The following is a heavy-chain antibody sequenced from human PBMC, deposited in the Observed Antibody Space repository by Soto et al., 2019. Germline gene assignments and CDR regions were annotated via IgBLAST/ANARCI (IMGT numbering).Heavy chain of an antibody. CDR3: ARVRSVIDDGDYMDAFDI. V-gene: IGHV1-3*01. CDR1: GYTFSRFG. Sequence: ASVKVSCKASGYTFSRFGIHWVRQAPGQRLEWMGWINVGNANTKYSEKFQARVIITRDTPASTAYMELSSLRSEDTAVYYCARVRSVIDDGDYMDAFDIWG. J-gene: IGHJ3*02. CDR2: INVGNANT. D-gene: IGHD4-17*01.